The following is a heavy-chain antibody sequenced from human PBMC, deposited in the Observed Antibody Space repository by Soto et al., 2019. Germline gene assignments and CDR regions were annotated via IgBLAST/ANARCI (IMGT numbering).Heavy chain of an antibody. CDR3: ARLQAAVPHY. Sequence: QVQLQESGPGLVMPSETLSLTCTVSGDSISGSPYFWGWIRQPPGKRLEWIGSIFYDGYTLYTPSLKIRVTISVDTSKNQFSLKLTSVAAADTAIYFCARLQAAVPHYWGQGILVTVSS. CDR2: IFYDGYT. V-gene: IGHV4-39*01. J-gene: IGHJ4*02. D-gene: IGHD6-13*01. CDR1: GDSISGSPYF.